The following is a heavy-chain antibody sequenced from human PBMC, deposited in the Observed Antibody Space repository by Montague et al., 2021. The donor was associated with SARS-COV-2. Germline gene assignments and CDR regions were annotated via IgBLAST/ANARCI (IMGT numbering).Heavy chain of an antibody. CDR1: GISLSTSGVG. CDR3: APLGFDSRSYYTPHNWFDP. CDR2: IYWDDDE. D-gene: IGHD3-10*01. Sequence: PALVKPTQTLTLTCTFSGISLSTSGVGVAWIRQPPGKALEWLALIYWDDDERYSPSMRSRLTITKDTSENRVVLRMTNMDPMDTATYYCAPLGFDSRSYYTPHNWFDPWGQGILVTVSS. J-gene: IGHJ5*02. V-gene: IGHV2-5*02.